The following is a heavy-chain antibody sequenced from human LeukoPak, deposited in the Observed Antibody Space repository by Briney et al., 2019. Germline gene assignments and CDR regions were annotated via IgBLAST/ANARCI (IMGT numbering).Heavy chain of an antibody. J-gene: IGHJ5*02. Sequence: PSETLSLTCTVSGGSISSYYWSWIRQPPGKGLEWIGYIYYSGSTNYNPSLKSRVTISVDTSKNQFSLKLSSVTAADTAVYYCARAGVFAWFDPWGQGTLVTVSS. CDR2: IYYSGST. D-gene: IGHD1-14*01. CDR3: ARAGVFAWFDP. CDR1: GGSISSYY. V-gene: IGHV4-59*08.